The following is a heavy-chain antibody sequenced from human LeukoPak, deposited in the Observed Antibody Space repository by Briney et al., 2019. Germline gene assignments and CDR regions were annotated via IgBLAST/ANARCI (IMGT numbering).Heavy chain of an antibody. CDR3: ARAPSAGRYYCYGMDV. J-gene: IGHJ6*02. Sequence: PSETLSLTCAVYGGSFSGYYWSWIRQPPGKGLEWIGEINHSGSTNYNPSLKSRVTISVDTSKNQFSLKLSSVTAADTAVYYCARAPSAGRYYCYGMDVWGQGTTVTVSS. CDR2: INHSGST. V-gene: IGHV4-34*01. CDR1: GGSFSGYY.